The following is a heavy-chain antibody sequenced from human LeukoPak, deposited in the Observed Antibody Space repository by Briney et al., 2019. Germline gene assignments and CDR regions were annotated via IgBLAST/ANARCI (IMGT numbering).Heavy chain of an antibody. D-gene: IGHD1-26*01. J-gene: IGHJ4*02. CDR1: GFTFSSYS. CDR3: ARDGRVTVGATRYGY. CDR2: ISSSSSYI. V-gene: IGHV3-21*01. Sequence: GGSLRLSCAASGFTFSSYSMNWVRQAPGKGLEWVSSISSSSSYIYYADSVKGQFTISRDNAKNSLYLQMNSLRAEDTAVYYCARDGRVTVGATRYGYWGQGTLVTVSS.